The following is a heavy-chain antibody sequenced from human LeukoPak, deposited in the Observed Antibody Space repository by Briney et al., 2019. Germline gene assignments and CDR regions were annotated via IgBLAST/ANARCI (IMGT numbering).Heavy chain of an antibody. D-gene: IGHD2-2*01. Sequence: PSETLSLTCTVSGGSISSYYWSWIRQPPGKGLEWIGYIYYSGSTNYNPSLKSRVTISVDTSKNQFSLKLSSVTAADTAVSYCARGEKYLNNWFDPWGQGTLVTVSS. J-gene: IGHJ5*02. CDR1: GGSISSYY. V-gene: IGHV4-59*01. CDR2: IYYSGST. CDR3: ARGEKYLNNWFDP.